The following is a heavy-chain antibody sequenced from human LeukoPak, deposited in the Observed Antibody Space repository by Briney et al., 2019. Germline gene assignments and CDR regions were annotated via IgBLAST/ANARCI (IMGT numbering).Heavy chain of an antibody. D-gene: IGHD1-26*01. CDR1: GFTFSNYA. Sequence: GGSLRLSCVASGFTFSNYAMNWVRQALGKGLEWVGRTRNKANSYTTEYAASVKGRFTISRDDSKNSLYLQMNSLKTEDTAVYYCARGGGSGSYTQDYWGQGTLVTVSS. CDR3: ARGGGSGSYTQDY. CDR2: TRNKANSYTT. V-gene: IGHV3-72*01. J-gene: IGHJ4*02.